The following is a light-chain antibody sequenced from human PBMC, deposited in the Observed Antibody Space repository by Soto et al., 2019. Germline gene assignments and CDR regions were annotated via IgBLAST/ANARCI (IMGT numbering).Light chain of an antibody. Sequence: EIVLTQSPGTLSLSPGERATLSCRASPSVSSSYLAWYQQKPGQAPRLLIYGASSRATGIPDRFSGSGSGTDFTLTIIRLEPEDFAVYYCQHYGSTPLTGGGGTKVEIK. CDR1: PSVSSSY. CDR2: GAS. J-gene: IGKJ4*02. V-gene: IGKV3-20*01. CDR3: QHYGSTPLT.